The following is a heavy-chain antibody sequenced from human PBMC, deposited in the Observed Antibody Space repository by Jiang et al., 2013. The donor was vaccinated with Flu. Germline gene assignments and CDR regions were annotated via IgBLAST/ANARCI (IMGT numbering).Heavy chain of an antibody. CDR2: IKSDGSTT. V-gene: IGHV3-74*01. CDR3: GRVHGDYIPLGGYGMDV. D-gene: IGHD4-17*01. Sequence: ESGGGLVPPGGTLRLSCEASGFGISIYWMHWVRQVPGKGLVWVSYIKSDGSTTDYAASVRGRFTISRDTAKNTLYLQMNSLRVDDTAVYYCGRVHGDYIPLGGYGMDVWGQGTTVTVSS. CDR1: GFGISIYW. J-gene: IGHJ6*02.